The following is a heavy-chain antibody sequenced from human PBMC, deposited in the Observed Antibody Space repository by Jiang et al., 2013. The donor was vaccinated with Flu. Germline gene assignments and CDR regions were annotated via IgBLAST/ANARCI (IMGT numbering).Heavy chain of an antibody. Sequence: GAEVKKPGASVKVSCKASGYTFTSYYMHWVRQAPGQGLEWMGIINPSGGSTSYAQKFQGRVTMTRDTSTSTVYMELSSLRSEDTAVYYCARDYVDTAMDPAFDYWGQGTLVTVSS. D-gene: IGHD5-18*01. CDR2: INPSGGST. J-gene: IGHJ4*02. CDR1: GYTFTSYY. V-gene: IGHV1-46*01. CDR3: ARDYVDTAMDPAFDY.